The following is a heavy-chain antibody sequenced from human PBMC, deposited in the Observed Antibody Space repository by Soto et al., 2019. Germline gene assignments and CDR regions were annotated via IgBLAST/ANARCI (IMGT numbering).Heavy chain of an antibody. CDR2: INHSGST. D-gene: IGHD6-13*01. V-gene: IGHV4-34*01. J-gene: IGHJ6*02. CDR1: GGSFSGYY. Sequence: SETLSLTCAVYGGSFSGYYWSWIRQPPGKGLEWIGEINHSGSTNYNPSLKSRVTISVDTSKNQFSLKLSSVTAADTAVYYCARGQGIPSSSWANYYYGMDVWGQGTTVTVSS. CDR3: ARGQGIPSSSWANYYYGMDV.